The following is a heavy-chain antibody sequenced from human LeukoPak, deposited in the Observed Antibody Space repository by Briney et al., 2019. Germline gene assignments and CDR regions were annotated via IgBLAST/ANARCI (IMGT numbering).Heavy chain of an antibody. J-gene: IGHJ6*02. CDR2: MNPNSGNT. CDR1: GYTFTSYD. V-gene: IGHV1-8*01. Sequence: ASVKVSCKASGYTFTSYDINWVRRATGQGLEWMGWMNPNSGNTGYAQKFQGRVTMTRNTSISTAYMELSSLRSEDTAVYYCARAALGDYYYYGMDVWGQGSTVTVSS. CDR3: ARAALGDYYYYGMDV.